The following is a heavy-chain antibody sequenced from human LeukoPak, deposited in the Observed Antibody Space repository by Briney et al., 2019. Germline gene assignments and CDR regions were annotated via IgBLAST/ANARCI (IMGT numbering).Heavy chain of an antibody. CDR2: INHSGST. J-gene: IGHJ6*03. CDR3: ARTRSHRNYYYYYYMDV. CDR1: GGSFSGYY. D-gene: IGHD2-2*01. V-gene: IGHV4-34*01. Sequence: SETLSLTCAVYGGSFSGYYWGWNRQPPGQGLEWSGEINHSGSTNYNPSLKSGVTISVKTTKTQFTLKLSSVPDADTAVYYCARTRSHRNYYYYYYMDVWGKGTTVTISS.